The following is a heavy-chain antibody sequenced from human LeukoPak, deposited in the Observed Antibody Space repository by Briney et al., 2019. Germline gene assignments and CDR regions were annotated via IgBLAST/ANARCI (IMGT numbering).Heavy chain of an antibody. CDR3: AREISSWYRTEGRFDP. J-gene: IGHJ5*02. V-gene: IGHV3-23*01. D-gene: IGHD6-13*01. CDR2: ISDSGGRT. Sequence: GGSLRLSCAVSGITLSNYGMSWVRKAPGKGLEWVAGISDSGGRTNYADSVKGRFTISRDNPKNTLYLQMNSLRVEDTAVYYCAREISSWYRTEGRFDPWGQGTLVTVSS. CDR1: GITLSNYG.